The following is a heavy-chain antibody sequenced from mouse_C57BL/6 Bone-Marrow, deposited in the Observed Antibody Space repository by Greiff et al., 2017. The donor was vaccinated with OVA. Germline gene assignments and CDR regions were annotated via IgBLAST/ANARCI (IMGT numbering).Heavy chain of an antibody. Sequence: VQLQESGAELARPGASVKLSCKASGYTFTSYGISWVKQRTGQGLEWIGEIYPRSGNTYYNEKFKGKATLTADKSSSTAYMQLSSLTSEDSAVYYCARKKVITTVVAPSYAMDYWGQGTSVTVSS. CDR2: IYPRSGNT. CDR1: GYTFTSYG. J-gene: IGHJ4*01. D-gene: IGHD1-1*01. CDR3: ARKKVITTVVAPSYAMDY. V-gene: IGHV1-81*01.